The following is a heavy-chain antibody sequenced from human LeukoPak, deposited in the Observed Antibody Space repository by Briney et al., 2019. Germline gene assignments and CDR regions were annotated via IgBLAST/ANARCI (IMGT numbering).Heavy chain of an antibody. CDR3: ARDNQVVPAAIPTLPFYYYYYYMDV. V-gene: IGHV4-4*07. CDR1: GGSISSYY. J-gene: IGHJ6*03. Sequence: SETLSLTCTVSGGSISSYYWSWIRQPAGKGLEWIGRIYTSGSTNYNPSLKSRVTMSVDTSKNQFSLKLSSVTAADTAVYYCARDNQVVPAAIPTLPFYYYYYYMDVWGKGTTVTVSS. CDR2: IYTSGST. D-gene: IGHD2-2*02.